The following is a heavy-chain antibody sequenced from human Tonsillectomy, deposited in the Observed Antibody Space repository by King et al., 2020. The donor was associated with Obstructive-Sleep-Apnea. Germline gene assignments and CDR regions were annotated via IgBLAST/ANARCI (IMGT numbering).Heavy chain of an antibody. Sequence: QLVQSGTEVKKPGSSVKVSCKASGDTFSNFAISWVRQAPGRGLQWMGGIIPIFGTSKYAQNFQGRVTIIADESTSTASMELSSLTSEDTAVYYCAGYFDSSGDYPLPFDIWGQGTLDTVSS. CDR2: IIPIFGTS. D-gene: IGHD3-22*01. J-gene: IGHJ3*02. V-gene: IGHV1-69*01. CDR1: GDTFSNFA. CDR3: AGYFDSSGDYPLPFDI.